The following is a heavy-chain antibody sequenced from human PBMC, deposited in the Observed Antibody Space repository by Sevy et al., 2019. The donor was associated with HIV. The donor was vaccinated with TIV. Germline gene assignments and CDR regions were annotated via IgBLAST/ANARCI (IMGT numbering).Heavy chain of an antibody. J-gene: IGHJ6*02. CDR3: AKGDSTFYGLDV. Sequence: GGSLRLSCAASGFTFSTYAMSWVRQAPGKGLEWVSAISGSGGSTYYADSMEGRFIISRDKSENTLYLQMNSLRAEDTAVYYCAKGDSTFYGLDVWGQGTTVTVSS. CDR1: GFTFSTYA. V-gene: IGHV3-23*01. CDR2: ISGSGGST. D-gene: IGHD6-13*01.